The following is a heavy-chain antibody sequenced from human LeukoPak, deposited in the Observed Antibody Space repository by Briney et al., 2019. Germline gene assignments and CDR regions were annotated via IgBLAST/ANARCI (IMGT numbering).Heavy chain of an antibody. J-gene: IGHJ4*02. CDR1: GFTFSSHS. V-gene: IGHV3-48*04. CDR3: ARDGNQFDY. CDR2: ISSSSSTI. D-gene: IGHD1-14*01. Sequence: GGSLRLSCAASGFTFSSHSMNWVRQAPGKGLEWVAYISSSSSTIYYAGSLKGRFTISRDNAKNSLYLQMNSLRAEDTAVYYCARDGNQFDYWGQGTLVTVSS.